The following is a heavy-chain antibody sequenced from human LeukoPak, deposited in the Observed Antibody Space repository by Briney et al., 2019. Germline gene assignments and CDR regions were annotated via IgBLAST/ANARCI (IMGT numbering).Heavy chain of an antibody. J-gene: IGHJ4*02. Sequence: SVKVSCKASGGTFSSYTISWVRQAPGQGLEWMGRIIPILGIANYAQKFQGRVTITADKSTRTAYMELSSLRSEDTAVYYCARGASYSSSQTFDYWGQGTLVTVSS. CDR1: GGTFSSYT. CDR3: ARGASYSSSQTFDY. D-gene: IGHD6-13*01. CDR2: IIPILGIA. V-gene: IGHV1-69*02.